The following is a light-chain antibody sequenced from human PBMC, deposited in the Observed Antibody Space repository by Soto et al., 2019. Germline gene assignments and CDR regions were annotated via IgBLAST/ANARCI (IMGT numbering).Light chain of an antibody. V-gene: IGLV7-43*01. CDR1: TGAVTSGYY. J-gene: IGLJ3*02. Sequence: QTVVTQEPSLTVSPGGTVTLTCASSTGAVTSGYYTNWFQQQPGQAPRALIYTTNKKHSWTPARFSGSLLGDKAALTLSGVQPEDEAEYYCLLYYGGAHLGVFGGGTKLTVL. CDR3: LLYYGGAHLGV. CDR2: TTN.